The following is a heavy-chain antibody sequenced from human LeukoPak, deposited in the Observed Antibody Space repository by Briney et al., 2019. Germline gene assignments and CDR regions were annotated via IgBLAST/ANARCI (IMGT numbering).Heavy chain of an antibody. Sequence: GGSLRLSCAASGFTFSSFGIHWVRQAPGKGLEWVAFIRYDGSNKYYADSVKGRFTISGDNSKNTLYLQMNSLRAEDTAVYYCAKGGTGYYYGMDVWGQGTTVTVSS. CDR3: AKGGTGYYYGMDV. V-gene: IGHV3-30*02. CDR2: IRYDGSNK. D-gene: IGHD1-26*01. CDR1: GFTFSSFG. J-gene: IGHJ6*02.